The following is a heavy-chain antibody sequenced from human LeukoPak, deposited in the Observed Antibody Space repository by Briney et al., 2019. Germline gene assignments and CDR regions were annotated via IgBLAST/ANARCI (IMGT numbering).Heavy chain of an antibody. CDR3: ARDFYDSSGYNRFDY. CDR2: ISYDGSNK. Sequence: GGSLRLSCAASGFTFSSYAMHWVRQAPGKGLEWVAVISYDGSNKYYADSVKGRFTISRDNAKNSLYLQMNSLRAEDTAVYYCARDFYDSSGYNRFDYWGQGTLVTVSS. D-gene: IGHD3-22*01. J-gene: IGHJ4*02. V-gene: IGHV3-30*04. CDR1: GFTFSSYA.